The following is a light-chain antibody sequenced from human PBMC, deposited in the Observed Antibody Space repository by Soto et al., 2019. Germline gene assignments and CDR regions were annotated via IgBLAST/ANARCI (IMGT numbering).Light chain of an antibody. J-gene: IGKJ2*01. V-gene: IGKV2-30*02. CDR3: VQASHWPYT. CDR2: KVS. Sequence: DVVMTQSPLSLPVTLGQPASISCRSSQSLVHSNGGTFLNWFHQRPGQSPRRLIYKVSNRDSGVPDRFSGSASGPDFTLKISRVEAEDVGVYYCVQASHWPYTFGQGTKLEI. CDR1: QSLVHSNGGTF.